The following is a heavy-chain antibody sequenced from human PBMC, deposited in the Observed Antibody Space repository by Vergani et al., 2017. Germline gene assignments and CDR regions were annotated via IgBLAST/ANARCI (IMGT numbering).Heavy chain of an antibody. CDR3: AGGSCLGGGCYNHRLDY. Sequence: QVQLQESGPGLVKPSQTLSLTCTVSGGSINSHTYYWSWIRQPAGKGLEWIGRIHTSGSTNYNPSLNSRVTMSEDTSKSQFSLNLTSVTAADTAVYFCAGGSCLGGGCYNHRLDYWGQGILVTVSS. CDR1: GGSINSHTYY. CDR2: IHTSGST. V-gene: IGHV4-61*02. D-gene: IGHD2-21*01. J-gene: IGHJ4*02.